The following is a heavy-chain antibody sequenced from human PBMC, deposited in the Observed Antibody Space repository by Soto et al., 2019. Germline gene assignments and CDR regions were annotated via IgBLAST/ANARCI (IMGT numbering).Heavy chain of an antibody. V-gene: IGHV1-3*01. J-gene: IGHJ5*02. CDR2: INAGNGNT. CDR3: ARGVAAAAYNWFDP. CDR1: GYTFTSYA. D-gene: IGHD6-13*01. Sequence: ASVKVSCKASGYTFTSYAMHWVRQAPGQRLEWMGWINAGNGNTKYSQKFQGRVTITRDTSASTAYMELSSLRSEDTAVYYCARGVAAAAYNWFDPWGQGTLVTVSS.